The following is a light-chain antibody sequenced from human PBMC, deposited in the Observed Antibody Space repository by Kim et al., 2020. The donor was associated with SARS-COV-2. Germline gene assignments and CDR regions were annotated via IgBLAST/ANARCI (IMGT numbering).Light chain of an antibody. Sequence: DIQMTQSPSSLSASVGNRVSITCRASQNIRTFLNWYQQTPGKAPKVLIFGASNLQSGVPSRFSGSGSGTDFTLTISSLQPEDIATYYCQQSHSTPLTFGGGTKVDIK. J-gene: IGKJ4*01. CDR1: QNIRTF. CDR2: GAS. CDR3: QQSHSTPLT. V-gene: IGKV1-39*01.